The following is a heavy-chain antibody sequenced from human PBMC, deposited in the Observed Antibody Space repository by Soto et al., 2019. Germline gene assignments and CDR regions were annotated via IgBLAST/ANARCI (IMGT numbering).Heavy chain of an antibody. J-gene: IGHJ4*02. CDR2: ISAYNGNT. V-gene: IGHV1-18*01. Sequence: ASVKVSCKASVYTYTSYGISWVRQAPGQGLEWMGWISAYNGNTNYAQKLQGRVTMTTDTSTSTAYMELRSLRSDDTAVYYCARDLRYGEDYYFDYWGQGTLVTVSS. CDR1: VYTYTSYG. CDR3: ARDLRYGEDYYFDY. D-gene: IGHD3-10*01.